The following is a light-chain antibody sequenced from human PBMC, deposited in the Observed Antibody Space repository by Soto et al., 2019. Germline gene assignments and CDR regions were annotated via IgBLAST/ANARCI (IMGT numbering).Light chain of an antibody. V-gene: IGLV1-40*01. CDR1: SSNIGAGYD. J-gene: IGLJ3*02. Sequence: QSVLTQPPSVSGAPGQRVTISCTGSSSNIGAGYDVHWYQQLPGTAPKLLIYANTFRPSGVPDRFSGSKSGTSASLAITGLQAEDEADYYCATWDDTLTGPSWVFGGGTKLTVL. CDR3: ATWDDTLTGPSWV. CDR2: ANT.